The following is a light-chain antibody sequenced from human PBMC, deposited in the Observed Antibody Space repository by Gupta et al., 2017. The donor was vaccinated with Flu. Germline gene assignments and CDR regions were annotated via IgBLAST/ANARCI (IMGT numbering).Light chain of an antibody. V-gene: IGKV3-20*01. J-gene: IGKJ1*01. CDR2: GAS. CDR3: QQYGSSPPWT. Sequence: EIVLTQSPGPLSLSPGERATLSCRASQSATSNYLAWYQQKPGQAPRLLIYGASSRATGIPDRFSGSGSGTDFTLTISRLEPEDFAVYYCQQYGSSPPWTFGQGTKVEIK. CDR1: QSATSNY.